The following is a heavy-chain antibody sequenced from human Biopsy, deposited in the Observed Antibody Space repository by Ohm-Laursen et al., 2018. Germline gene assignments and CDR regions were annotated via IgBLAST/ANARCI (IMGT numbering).Heavy chain of an antibody. CDR3: AREKPFGASWGY. D-gene: IGHD6-13*01. Sequence: ASVKVSCKASGYNFTDFYLHWVRQAPGQGLEWLGWINPDTGGTKYAQKFQGRVAMTRDTSISTAYLDLSSLGSEDTAVYYCAREKPFGASWGYWGQGTQVTVSS. CDR1: GYNFTDFY. V-gene: IGHV1-2*02. J-gene: IGHJ4*02. CDR2: INPDTGGT.